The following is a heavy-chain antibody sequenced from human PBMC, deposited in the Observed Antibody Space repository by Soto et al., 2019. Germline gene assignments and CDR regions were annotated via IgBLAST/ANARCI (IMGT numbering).Heavy chain of an antibody. J-gene: IGHJ4*02. D-gene: IGHD2-2*01. CDR2: TMSTGSTI. CDR1: GFTFSSSA. CDR3: ARDQPYAFDY. Sequence: PGGSLRLSCAASGFTFSSSAMNWVRQGPGKGLEWMAYTMSTGSTIYYADSVKGRFTISRDNAKNTLYLQMNSLRDDDKAVYYCARDQPYAFDYWGQGSLVTVSS. V-gene: IGHV3-48*02.